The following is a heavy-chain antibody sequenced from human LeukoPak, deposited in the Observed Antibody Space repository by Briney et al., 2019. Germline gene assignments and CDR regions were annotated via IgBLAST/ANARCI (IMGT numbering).Heavy chain of an antibody. D-gene: IGHD6-6*01. J-gene: IGHJ4*02. CDR1: GGSISSYY. CDR2: IYYSGST. CDR3: ARDLGEGASIAAPFDY. Sequence: SETLSLTCTVPGGSISSYYWSWIRQPPGKGLEWIGYIYYSGSTNYNPSLKSRVTIPVDTSKNQFSLKLSSVTAADTAVYYCARDLGEGASIAAPFDYWGQGTLVTVSS. V-gene: IGHV4-59*12.